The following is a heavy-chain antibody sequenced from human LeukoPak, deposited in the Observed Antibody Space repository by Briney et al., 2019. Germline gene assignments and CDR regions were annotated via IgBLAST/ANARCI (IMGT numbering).Heavy chain of an antibody. J-gene: IGHJ1*01. D-gene: IGHD6-19*01. V-gene: IGHV4-34*01. Sequence: PETLSLTCAVYGGSFSGYYWSWIRQPPGKGLEWIGEINHSGSTNYNPSLKSRVTISVDTSKNQFSLKLSSVTAADTAVYYCSSGWYRFWGQGTLVTVSS. CDR2: INHSGST. CDR3: SSGWYRF. CDR1: GGSFSGYY.